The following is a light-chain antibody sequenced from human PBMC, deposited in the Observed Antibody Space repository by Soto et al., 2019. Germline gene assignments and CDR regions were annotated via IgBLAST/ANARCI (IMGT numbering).Light chain of an antibody. CDR3: SLYTSSSTYV. CDR2: EVS. J-gene: IGLJ1*01. Sequence: QSALTQPRSVSGSPGQSVTISCTGTSSDVGGYNYVSWYQQPPGTAPKLMIYEVSNRPSGVPDRFSGSRSGNTASLTISGLQAEDEADYYCSLYTSSSTYVFGTGTKVTVL. CDR1: SSDVGGYNY. V-gene: IGLV2-18*01.